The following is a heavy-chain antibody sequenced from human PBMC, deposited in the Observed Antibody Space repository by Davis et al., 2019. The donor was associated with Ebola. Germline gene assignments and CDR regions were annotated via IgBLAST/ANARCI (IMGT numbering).Heavy chain of an antibody. Sequence: GESLKISCAASGFTFSSYAMSWVRQAPGKGLEWVSAISGSGGSTYYADSVKGRFTISRDNSKNTLYLQMNSLRAEDTAVYYCVHVVVVVAAWGQGTLVTVSS. V-gene: IGHV3-23*01. J-gene: IGHJ5*02. D-gene: IGHD2-15*01. CDR2: ISGSGGST. CDR3: VHVVVVVAA. CDR1: GFTFSSYA.